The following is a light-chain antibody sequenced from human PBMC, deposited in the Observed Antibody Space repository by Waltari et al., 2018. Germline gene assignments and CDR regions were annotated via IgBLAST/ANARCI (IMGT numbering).Light chain of an antibody. CDR1: QSVSSN. CDR2: GAS. V-gene: IGKV3-15*01. Sequence: EIVLTQSPATLSVSTGERATLSCRASQSVSSNLAWYHQKPGQAPRLLIYGASTRATGIPARFSGSGSGTEFTLTISSLQSEDFAVYYCQQYNNWPGYTFGQGTKLEIK. CDR3: QQYNNWPGYT. J-gene: IGKJ2*01.